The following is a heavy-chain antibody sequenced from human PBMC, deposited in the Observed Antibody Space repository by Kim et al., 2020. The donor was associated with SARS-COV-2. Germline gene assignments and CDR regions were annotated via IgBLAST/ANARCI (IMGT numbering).Heavy chain of an antibody. CDR1: GFTFDDYA. D-gene: IGHD1-26*01. Sequence: GGSLRHSCAASGFTFDDYAMHWVRQAPGKGLEWVSGISWNSGSIGYADSVKGRFTISRDNAKNSLYLQMNSLRAEDTALYYCAKDGGASSYWGQGTLVTV. CDR3: AKDGGASSY. J-gene: IGHJ4*02. V-gene: IGHV3-9*01. CDR2: ISWNSGSI.